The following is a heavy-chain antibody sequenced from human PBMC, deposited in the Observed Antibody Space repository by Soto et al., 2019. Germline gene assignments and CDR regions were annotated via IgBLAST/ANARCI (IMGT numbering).Heavy chain of an antibody. Sequence: QVQLVQSGAEVKKPGASVKVSCKASGYTFTGYYMHWVRQAPGQGLEWMGWINPNSGGTNYAQKCQGRVTMTRDTSISTAYMELSRLRSDDTAVYYCARESDFLSYYGMDVWGQGTTVTVSS. J-gene: IGHJ6*02. D-gene: IGHD3-3*01. CDR2: INPNSGGT. CDR1: GYTFTGYY. CDR3: ARESDFLSYYGMDV. V-gene: IGHV1-2*02.